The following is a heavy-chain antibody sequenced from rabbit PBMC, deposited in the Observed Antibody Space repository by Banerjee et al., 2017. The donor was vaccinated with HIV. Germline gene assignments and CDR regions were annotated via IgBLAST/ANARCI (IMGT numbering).Heavy chain of an antibody. CDR1: GFSFSSDDY. V-gene: IGHV1S40*01. D-gene: IGHD1-1*01. Sequence: QSLEESGGDLVKPGASLTLTCTASGFSFSSDDYMCWVRQAPGKGLEWISCIAGDSAAFTYSATWAKGRFTCSKTSSTTVTLQMTSLTVADTATYFCAREDVGGSYTLWGPGTLVTVS. CDR2: IAGDSAAFT. CDR3: AREDVGGSYTL. J-gene: IGHJ4*01.